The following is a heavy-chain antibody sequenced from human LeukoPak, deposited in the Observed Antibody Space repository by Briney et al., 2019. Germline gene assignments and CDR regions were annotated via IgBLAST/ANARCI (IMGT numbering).Heavy chain of an antibody. Sequence: GGSLRLSCAASGFTFDNYAMSWVRQAPGKGLEWVSAISGSGGSTYYADSVKGRFTISRDNSKNTLYLQMNSLRAEDTAVYYCANWAYCSGGSCYYPPFDYWGQGTLVTVSS. CDR3: ANWAYCSGGSCYYPPFDY. CDR2: ISGSGGST. CDR1: GFTFDNYA. D-gene: IGHD2-15*01. J-gene: IGHJ4*02. V-gene: IGHV3-23*01.